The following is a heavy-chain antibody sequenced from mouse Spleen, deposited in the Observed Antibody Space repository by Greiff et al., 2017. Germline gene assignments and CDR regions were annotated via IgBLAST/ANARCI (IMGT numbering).Heavy chain of an antibody. V-gene: IGHV1-82*01. CDR2: IYPGDGDT. D-gene: IGHD2-2*01. CDR3: AKERGYGYEGAWFAY. J-gene: IGHJ3*01. Sequence: QVQLQQSGPELVKPGASVKISCKASGYAFSSSWMNWVKQRPGKGLEWIGRIYPGDGDTNYNGKFKGKATLTADKSSSTAYMQLSSLTSDDAAVYFCAKERGYGYEGAWFAYWGQGTLVTVSA. CDR1: GYAFSSSW.